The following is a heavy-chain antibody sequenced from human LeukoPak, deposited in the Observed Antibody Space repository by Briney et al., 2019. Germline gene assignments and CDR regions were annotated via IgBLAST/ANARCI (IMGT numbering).Heavy chain of an antibody. Sequence: SETLSLTCTVSGGSISSSSYYWGWIRQPPGKGLEWIGSIYYSGSTYYNPSLKSRVTISVDTSKNQFSLKLSSVTAADTAVYYCARHGTPASRLERPSFDYWGQGTLVTVSS. V-gene: IGHV4-39*01. D-gene: IGHD1-1*01. J-gene: IGHJ4*02. CDR1: GGSISSSSYY. CDR2: IYYSGST. CDR3: ARHGTPASRLERPSFDY.